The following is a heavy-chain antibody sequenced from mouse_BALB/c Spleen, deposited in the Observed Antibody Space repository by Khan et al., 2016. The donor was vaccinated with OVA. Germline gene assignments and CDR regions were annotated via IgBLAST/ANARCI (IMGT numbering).Heavy chain of an antibody. V-gene: IGHV9-1*02. J-gene: IGHJ1*01. CDR1: GYTFTNYG. Sequence: QIQLVQSGPELKKPGETVKISCKASGYTFTNYGMNWVKQAPGKGLKWMGWINTYTGEPTYTADFKGRFAFSVETSASTAYLQINNLKNEDIATYLCARGASNWYFDVWGAGTTVTVSS. CDR2: INTYTGEP. CDR3: ARGASNWYFDV.